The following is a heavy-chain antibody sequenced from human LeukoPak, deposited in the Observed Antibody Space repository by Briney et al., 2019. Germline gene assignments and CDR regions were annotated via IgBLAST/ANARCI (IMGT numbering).Heavy chain of an antibody. D-gene: IGHD3-22*01. V-gene: IGHV3-30*18. Sequence: GGSLRLSCAASGFTFNSFGMHWVRQAPGKGLEWVAVISYDGSNKYFADSVKGRFTISRDNSKNTLYLQMNSLRAEDTAVYYCAKDYDSSGWAAFDIWGQGTMVTVSS. CDR2: ISYDGSNK. CDR3: AKDYDSSGWAAFDI. CDR1: GFTFNSFG. J-gene: IGHJ3*02.